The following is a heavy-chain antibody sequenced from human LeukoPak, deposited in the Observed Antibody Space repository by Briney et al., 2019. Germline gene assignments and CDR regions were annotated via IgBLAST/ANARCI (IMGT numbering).Heavy chain of an antibody. J-gene: IGHJ4*02. CDR2: ISAYNGNT. V-gene: IGHV1-18*01. D-gene: IGHD3-22*01. CDR3: ARDAPHYYDSSGYPDY. CDR1: GYTFTSYG. Sequence: ASVKVSCKASGYTFTSYGISWVRQAPGQGLEWMGWISAYNGNTNYAQKLQGRVTMTTDTSTSTAYMELRSLRSDDTAVYYCARDAPHYYDSSGYPDYWGQGTLVTVSS.